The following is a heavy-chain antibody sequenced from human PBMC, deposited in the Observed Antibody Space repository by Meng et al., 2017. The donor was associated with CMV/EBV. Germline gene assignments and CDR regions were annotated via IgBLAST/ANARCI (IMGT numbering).Heavy chain of an antibody. CDR2: IGASGSST. V-gene: IGHV3-23*01. D-gene: IGHD6-19*01. Sequence: GGSLRLSFAASGFTFSSYDMNWFRQAPGKGLEWVPFIGASGSSTFYADSVKGRFTISRDNSKNTLYLQMNSLRAEDTAVYYCAKTGLGGWTNWFDPWGQGTLVTVSS. J-gene: IGHJ5*02. CDR3: AKTGLGGWTNWFDP. CDR1: GFTFSSYD.